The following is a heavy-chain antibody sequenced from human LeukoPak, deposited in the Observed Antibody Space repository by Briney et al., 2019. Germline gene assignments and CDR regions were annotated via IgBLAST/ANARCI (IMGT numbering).Heavy chain of an antibody. CDR2: ISGSGLRT. Sequence: PGGSLRLSCAASGFIFTNYAMAWVRQTPGKGLEWVSAISGSGLRTNYADSERGRFTISRDNSKNTVDLQMDSLRAEDTAIYYCARGWMVNFYFDYWGQGTPVIVSS. CDR1: GFIFTNYA. CDR3: ARGWMVNFYFDY. V-gene: IGHV3-23*01. J-gene: IGHJ4*02. D-gene: IGHD6-19*01.